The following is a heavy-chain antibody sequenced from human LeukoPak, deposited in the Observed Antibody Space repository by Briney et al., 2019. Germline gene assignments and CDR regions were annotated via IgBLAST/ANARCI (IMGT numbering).Heavy chain of an antibody. CDR1: GYTLTSYG. D-gene: IGHD1-20*01. Sequence: GASVKVPCKASGYTLTSYGISWVRQAPGQGLEWMGWINTYNGITNYAQKFQGRITMTTDTSTNTAYMDLRSLRPDDTAMYYCTRVSISGTSTRDYWGQGTLVTVSS. CDR3: TRVSISGTSTRDY. V-gene: IGHV1-18*01. J-gene: IGHJ4*02. CDR2: INTYNGIT.